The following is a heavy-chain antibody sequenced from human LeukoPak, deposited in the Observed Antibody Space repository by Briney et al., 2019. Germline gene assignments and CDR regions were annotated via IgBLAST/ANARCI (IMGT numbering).Heavy chain of an antibody. J-gene: IGHJ4*02. Sequence: PGGSLRLSCAASGLSFRSYGMHWVRQAPGKGLEWVAIIYYDGSNKYYTDSVKGRFTISRDNSKNTLFLQMNSLRAEDTAVYYCARMGGSGSYFPQIFDYWGQGTLVTVSS. V-gene: IGHV3-33*01. D-gene: IGHD3-10*01. CDR3: ARMGGSGSYFPQIFDY. CDR2: IYYDGSNK. CDR1: GLSFRSYG.